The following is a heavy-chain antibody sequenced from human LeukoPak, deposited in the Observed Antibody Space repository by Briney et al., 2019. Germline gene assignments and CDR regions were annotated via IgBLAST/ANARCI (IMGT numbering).Heavy chain of an antibody. CDR2: IYYSGST. CDR1: GASLSSYF. Sequence: SETLSLTCNVSGASLSSYFWSWIRQPPGKGLEWIGYIYYSGSTNYNPSLKSRVTISVDTSKNQFSLKLSSVTAADTAVYYCARDRYCSGGSCYVNWFDPWGQGTLVTVSS. J-gene: IGHJ5*02. CDR3: ARDRYCSGGSCYVNWFDP. D-gene: IGHD2-15*01. V-gene: IGHV4-59*01.